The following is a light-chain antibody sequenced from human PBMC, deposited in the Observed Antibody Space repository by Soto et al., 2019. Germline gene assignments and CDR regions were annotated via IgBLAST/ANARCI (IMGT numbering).Light chain of an antibody. Sequence: QSVLTQPASVSGSPGQSITISCTGTSSDVGGYNYVSWYQQHPGKAPKLMIYEVSNRPSGVSNRFSGSKSGNTASLTISGLQAEDEADYYCSSYKSSSHYVFGNGTKVTVL. V-gene: IGLV2-14*01. CDR2: EVS. J-gene: IGLJ1*01. CDR3: SSYKSSSHYV. CDR1: SSDVGGYNY.